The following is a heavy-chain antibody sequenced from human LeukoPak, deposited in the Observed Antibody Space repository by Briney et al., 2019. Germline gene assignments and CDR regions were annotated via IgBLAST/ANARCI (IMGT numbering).Heavy chain of an antibody. CDR1: GGSISSYY. CDR2: IYTSGST. CDR3: ARDLHYYDSSGYYYSDAFDI. J-gene: IGHJ3*02. D-gene: IGHD3-22*01. V-gene: IGHV4-4*07. Sequence: SETLSLTCTVSGGSISSYYWSWIRQPAGKGLEWIGRIYTSGSTNYNPSLKSRVTMSVDTSKNQFSLKLSSVTAADTAVYNCARDLHYYDSSGYYYSDAFDIWGRGTMVTVSS.